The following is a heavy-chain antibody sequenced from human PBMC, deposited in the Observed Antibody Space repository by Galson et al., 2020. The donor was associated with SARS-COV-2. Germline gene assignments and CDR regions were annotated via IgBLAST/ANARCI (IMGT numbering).Heavy chain of an antibody. Sequence: VSGPTLVKPTQTLTLTCSLSGFSVTTTGVGVAWIRQPPGKALEWLALIYWDDDARYSPPLKNRVTVTRDPFRNQVVFTMTNMDPLDTATYFCAHGARYVAVPGAPDFWGQGIQVTVSS. V-gene: IGHV2-5*02. CDR1: GFSVTTTGVG. J-gene: IGHJ4*02. D-gene: IGHD2-2*01. CDR2: IYWDDDA. CDR3: AHGARYVAVPGAPDF.